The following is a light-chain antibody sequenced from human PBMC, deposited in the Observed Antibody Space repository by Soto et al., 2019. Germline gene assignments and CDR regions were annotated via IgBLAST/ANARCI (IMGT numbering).Light chain of an antibody. J-gene: IGLJ1*01. CDR3: QSADSSGTYPRV. CDR2: KDS. V-gene: IGLV3-25*03. Sequence: SYELTQPPSVSVSPGQTGRITCSGDALPKQYAYWYQQKRGQAPVLVIYKDSERPSGIPERFSGSSSGTTVTLTISGVQAEDEADYYCQSADSSGTYPRVFGTGTKVTVL. CDR1: ALPKQY.